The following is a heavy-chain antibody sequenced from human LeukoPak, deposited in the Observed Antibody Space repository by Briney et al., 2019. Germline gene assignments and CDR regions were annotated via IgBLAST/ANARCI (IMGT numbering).Heavy chain of an antibody. Sequence: GGSLRLSCAASGFTFSSYGMHWVRQAPGKGLEWVAFIRYDGSNKYYADSVKGRFTISRDNSRNTLYLQMNSLRVEDTAVYYCAKEKFEWLVIDYWGQGTLVTVSS. D-gene: IGHD6-19*01. J-gene: IGHJ4*02. CDR1: GFTFSSYG. V-gene: IGHV3-30*02. CDR2: IRYDGSNK. CDR3: AKEKFEWLVIDY.